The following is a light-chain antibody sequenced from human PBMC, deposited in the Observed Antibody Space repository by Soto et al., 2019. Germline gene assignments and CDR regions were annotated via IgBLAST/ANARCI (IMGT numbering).Light chain of an antibody. CDR2: GAS. CDR3: QQYNKWPPVT. J-gene: IGKJ4*01. Sequence: EIVMTQSPATLSASPGEGATLSCRASQSVSTDLAWYRQTPGQAPRLLIYGASTRAIGTPVRFSGSGSGTVFTLTISTLQSEDFAVYYCQQYNKWPPVTLGGGTRVEIK. CDR1: QSVSTD. V-gene: IGKV3-15*01.